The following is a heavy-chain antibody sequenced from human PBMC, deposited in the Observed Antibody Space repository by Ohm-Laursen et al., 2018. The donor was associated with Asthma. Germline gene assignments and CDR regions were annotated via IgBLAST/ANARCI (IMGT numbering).Heavy chain of an antibody. CDR3: ARGNLEGLQ. Sequence: GSLRLSCTASGFLVSGSYMSWARQAPGKGLEWVSAISGSGGSTYYADSVKGRFTISRDDAKNTLYLQMNSLRVDDTAVYYCARGNLEGLQWGQGTLVTVSS. J-gene: IGHJ4*02. D-gene: IGHD5-24*01. CDR1: GFLVSGSY. CDR2: ISGSGGST. V-gene: IGHV3-23*01.